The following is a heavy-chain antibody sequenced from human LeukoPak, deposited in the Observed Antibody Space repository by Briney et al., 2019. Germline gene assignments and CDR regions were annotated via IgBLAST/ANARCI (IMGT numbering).Heavy chain of an antibody. CDR1: GYTFSGYY. CDR3: ARTTPRAQWLVEGFFDY. D-gene: IGHD6-19*01. J-gene: IGHJ4*02. Sequence: ASVKVSCKASGYTFSGYYMHWVRQAPGQGLEWMGWINPNSGGTNYAQKFQGRVTMTRDTSISTAYLELSSLRSEDTAVYYCARTTPRAQWLVEGFFDYWGQGTLVSVSS. V-gene: IGHV1-2*02. CDR2: INPNSGGT.